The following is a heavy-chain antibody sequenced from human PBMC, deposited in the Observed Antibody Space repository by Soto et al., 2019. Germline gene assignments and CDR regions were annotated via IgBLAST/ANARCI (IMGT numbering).Heavy chain of an antibody. CDR1: GYTFTSYA. V-gene: IGHV1-3*01. CDR3: ARDSRKVQQLVNYYYYGMDV. Sequence: QVQLVQSGAEVKKPGASVKVSCKASGYTFTSYAMHWVRQAPGQRLEWMGWINAGNGNTKYSQKFQGRVTITRDTSASTAYMGLSSLRSEDTAVYYCARDSRKVQQLVNYYYYGMDVWGQGTTVTVSS. CDR2: INAGNGNT. D-gene: IGHD6-13*01. J-gene: IGHJ6*02.